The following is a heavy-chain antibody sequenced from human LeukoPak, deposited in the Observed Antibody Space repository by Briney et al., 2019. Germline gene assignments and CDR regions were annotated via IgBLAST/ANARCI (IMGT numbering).Heavy chain of an antibody. CDR3: VRGDVSSGYYTGPFDY. CDR1: GYTFTSYY. D-gene: IGHD3-22*01. V-gene: IGHV1-2*02. CDR2: INPKSGGT. J-gene: IGHJ4*02. Sequence: ASVKVSCKASGYTFTSYYMHWVRQAPGQGLEWMGWINPKSGGTNYAQRFQGRVTMTGDTSITTAYMELSRLRSDDTAVFYCVRGDVSSGYYTGPFDYWGQGTLVTVSS.